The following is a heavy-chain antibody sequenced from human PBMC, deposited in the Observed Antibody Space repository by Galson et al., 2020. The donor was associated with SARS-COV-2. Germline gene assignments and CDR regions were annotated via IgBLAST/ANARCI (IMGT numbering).Heavy chain of an antibody. J-gene: IGHJ4*02. Sequence: ASVKVSCKASGYTFTRCGMNWVRQAPGQGLEWMGWINTNTGNPTYAQGFTGRFVFSLYTSVSTAYLQISSLKAEDTAVYYCARDLPDYSGYEIDYWGQGTLVTVSS. CDR3: ARDLPDYSGYEIDY. D-gene: IGHD5-12*01. CDR2: INTNTGNP. CDR1: GYTFTRCG. V-gene: IGHV7-4-1*02.